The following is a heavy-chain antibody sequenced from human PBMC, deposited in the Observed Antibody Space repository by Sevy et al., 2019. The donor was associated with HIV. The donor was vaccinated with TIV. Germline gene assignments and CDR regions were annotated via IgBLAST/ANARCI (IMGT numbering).Heavy chain of an antibody. D-gene: IGHD3-10*01. CDR2: IYSGGST. J-gene: IGHJ6*02. V-gene: IGHV3-53*01. Sequence: GGSLRLSCAASGFTVSSNYMSWVRQAPGKGLEWVSVIYSGGSTNYGESVKGRFTISRGNTKNTVYLQMNSMIAEDRAGYYCARVSAGYGSGLNYYYGMDVWGQGTTVTVSS. CDR3: ARVSAGYGSGLNYYYGMDV. CDR1: GFTVSSNY.